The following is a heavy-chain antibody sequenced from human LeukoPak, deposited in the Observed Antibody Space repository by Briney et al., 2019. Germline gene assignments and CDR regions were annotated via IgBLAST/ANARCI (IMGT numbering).Heavy chain of an antibody. CDR3: ARDYGDYGYYYYGMDV. V-gene: IGHV4-34*01. Sequence: SETLSLTCAVYDGSFSGYYWSWIRQPPGKGLEWIGEINHSGSTYYNPSLKSRVTISVDTSKNQFSLKLSSVTAADTAVYYCARDYGDYGYYYYGMDVWGQGTTVTVSS. D-gene: IGHD4-17*01. J-gene: IGHJ6*02. CDR2: INHSGST. CDR1: DGSFSGYY.